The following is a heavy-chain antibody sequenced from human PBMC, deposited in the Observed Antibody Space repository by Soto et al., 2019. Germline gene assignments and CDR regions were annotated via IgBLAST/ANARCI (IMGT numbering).Heavy chain of an antibody. V-gene: IGHV3-21*01. CDR2: ISSSSSYI. CDR3: ARRGSDCSGGSCEDAFDI. J-gene: IGHJ3*02. Sequence: NPGGSLRLSCAASGFTFSSYSMNWVRQAPGKGLEWVSSISSSSSYIYYADSVKGRFTISRDNAKNSLYLQMNSLRAEDTAVYYCARRGSDCSGGSCEDAFDIWGQGTMVTVSS. CDR1: GFTFSSYS. D-gene: IGHD2-15*01.